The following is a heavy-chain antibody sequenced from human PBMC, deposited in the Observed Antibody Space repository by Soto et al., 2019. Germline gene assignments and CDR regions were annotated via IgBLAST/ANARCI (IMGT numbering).Heavy chain of an antibody. CDR1: GGSISSGGYY. CDR3: ARDALSRDSI. CDR2: ISYSGST. J-gene: IGHJ4*02. V-gene: IGHV4-31*03. Sequence: QVQLQESGPGLVKPSQTLSLTCTVSGGSISSGGYYWSWIRQDPGKGLEWIGYISYSGSTYYNPSLESRVTMSVDTSKNQFSLKLSSVTAADTAVYYCARDALSRDSIWGQGTLVTVSS. D-gene: IGHD3-22*01.